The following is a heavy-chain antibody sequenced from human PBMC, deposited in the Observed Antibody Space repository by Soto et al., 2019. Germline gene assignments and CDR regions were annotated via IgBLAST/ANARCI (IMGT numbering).Heavy chain of an antibody. D-gene: IGHD4-17*01. J-gene: IGHJ3*02. CDR3: ARRPEELYTVTREGDAFDI. CDR1: GYTFTSYG. V-gene: IGHV1-18*01. CDR2: ISAYNGNT. Sequence: ASVKVSCKASGYTFTSYGISWVRQAPGQGLEWMGWISAYNGNTNYAQKLQGRVTMTTDTSTSTAYMELRSLRSDDTAVYYCARRPEELYTVTREGDAFDIWGQGTMVTVSS.